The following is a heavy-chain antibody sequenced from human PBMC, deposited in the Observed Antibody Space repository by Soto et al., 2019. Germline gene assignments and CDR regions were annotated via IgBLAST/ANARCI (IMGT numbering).Heavy chain of an antibody. CDR3: VKRGRNWGAFDF. CDR1: GFILNNYA. J-gene: IGHJ3*01. CDR2: IGGTDGDSDGVP. D-gene: IGHD7-27*01. V-gene: IGHV3-23*01. Sequence: VQLLESGGDLVQPGGSLRLSCVASGFILNNYAMSWVRQAPGKGLEWVSTIGGTDGDSDGVPWSADSVKGRFTISRDSSANTLSLPMDNLRAEDSAVYYCVKRGRNWGAFDFWGQGTTVVVSS.